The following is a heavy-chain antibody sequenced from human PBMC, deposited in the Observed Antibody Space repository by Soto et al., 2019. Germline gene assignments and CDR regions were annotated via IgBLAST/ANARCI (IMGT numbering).Heavy chain of an antibody. Sequence: QLQLQESGPGLVKPSETLSLTCTVSGGSISSSSYYWGWIRQPPGKGLEWIGSIYYSGSTYYNPSLKSRFTISVDTSKNQFSLKLSSVTAADTAVYYCARLERYCSGGSCYVGAFDIWGQGTMVTVSS. D-gene: IGHD2-15*01. CDR1: GGSISSSSYY. CDR2: IYYSGST. J-gene: IGHJ3*02. V-gene: IGHV4-39*01. CDR3: ARLERYCSGGSCYVGAFDI.